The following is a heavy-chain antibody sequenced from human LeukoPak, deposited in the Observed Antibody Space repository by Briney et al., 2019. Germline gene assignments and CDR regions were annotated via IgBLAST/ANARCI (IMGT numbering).Heavy chain of an antibody. CDR1: GFTFSNYA. D-gene: IGHD2-21*02. V-gene: IGHV3-21*01. CDR2: ISSSSSYI. CDR3: ARKGGDSPTDY. J-gene: IGHJ4*02. Sequence: GGSLRLSCAASGFTFSNYAMHWVRQAPGKGLEWVSSISSSSSYIYYADSVKGRFTISRDNTKNSLYLQMNSLRAEDTAVYYCARKGGDSPTDYWGQGTLVTVSS.